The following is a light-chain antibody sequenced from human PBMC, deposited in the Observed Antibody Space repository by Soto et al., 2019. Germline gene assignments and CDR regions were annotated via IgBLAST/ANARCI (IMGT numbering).Light chain of an antibody. Sequence: QSALTQPPSASGSPGQSVTISCTGANSDVGSYNFVSWYQQHPGKAPKLLIYEVTKRPSGVPDRFSGSKSGNTASLTVSGLQAEDEAVYYCSSYAGSSLYAFGTGTKVTVL. CDR1: NSDVGSYNF. J-gene: IGLJ1*01. CDR3: SSYAGSSLYA. CDR2: EVT. V-gene: IGLV2-8*01.